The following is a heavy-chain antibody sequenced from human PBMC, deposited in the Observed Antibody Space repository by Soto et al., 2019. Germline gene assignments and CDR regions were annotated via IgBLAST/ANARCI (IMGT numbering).Heavy chain of an antibody. J-gene: IGHJ4*01. CDR1: GITFRNYA. Sequence: PGGSLRLSCSVSGITFRNYAMHWVRQAPGRGLEYVSGITSDGDNTWHADSVKDRFTISRDNSDDTLYLQMSSLRVEDTAKYYCVKGNPLLRYYFEFWGHGTLLTVSS. CDR3: VKGNPLLRYYFEF. CDR2: ITSDGDNT. V-gene: IGHV3-64D*08. D-gene: IGHD2-15*01.